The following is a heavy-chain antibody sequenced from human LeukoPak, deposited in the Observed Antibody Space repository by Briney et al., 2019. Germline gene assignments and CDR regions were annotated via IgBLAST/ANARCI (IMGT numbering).Heavy chain of an antibody. J-gene: IGHJ5*02. CDR1: GFTFSDCY. CDR3: AREGVVPAAMLGSSGHYNWFDP. D-gene: IGHD2-2*01. CDR2: ISSSGSTI. Sequence: GGSLRLSCAASGFTFSDCYMSWIRQAPGKGLEWVSYISSSGSTIYYADSVKGRFTISRDNAKNSLYLQMNSLRAEDTAVYYCAREGVVPAAMLGSSGHYNWFDPWGQGTLVTVSS. V-gene: IGHV3-11*01.